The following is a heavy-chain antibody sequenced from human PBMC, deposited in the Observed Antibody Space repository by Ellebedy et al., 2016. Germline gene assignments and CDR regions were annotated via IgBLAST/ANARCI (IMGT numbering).Heavy chain of an antibody. CDR1: GFTFSSYA. CDR3: AKAPTAIFAHFYYYYYYMDV. J-gene: IGHJ6*03. D-gene: IGHD2-21*02. V-gene: IGHV3-23*01. Sequence: GGSLRLSCAASGFTFSSYAMSWVRQAPGRRLEWVSAISGSGGSTHYVDSVRGRFTISRDNSKNTLYLQMPSLRAEDTAVYYCAKAPTAIFAHFYYYYYYMDVWGKGTTVTVSS. CDR2: ISGSGGST.